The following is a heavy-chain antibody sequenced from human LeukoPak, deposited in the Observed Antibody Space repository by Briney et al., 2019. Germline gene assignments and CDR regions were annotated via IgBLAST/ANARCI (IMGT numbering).Heavy chain of an antibody. J-gene: IGHJ6*02. Sequence: SQTLSLTCTVSGGSISSGGYYWSWIRQHPGTGLEWIGYIYYSGSTYYNPSLKSRVTISVDTSKNQFSLKLSSVTAADTAVYYCARDAVTQNYYYYGMDVWGQGTTVTVSS. V-gene: IGHV4-31*03. D-gene: IGHD4-17*01. CDR3: ARDAVTQNYYYYGMDV. CDR2: IYYSGST. CDR1: GGSISSGGYY.